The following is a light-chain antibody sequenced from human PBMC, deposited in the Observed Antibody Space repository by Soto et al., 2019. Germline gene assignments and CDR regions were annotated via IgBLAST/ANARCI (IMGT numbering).Light chain of an antibody. CDR3: QQHNSYPLT. CDR1: QGITTY. V-gene: IGKV1-9*01. Sequence: DIQLTQSPSFLSASVGDRVTITCRASQGITTYLAWYQQKPGKAPKLLIYAASTLQSGVPSRFSGSRSGTEFTLTISSLQPEDFATYYCQQHNSYPLTLGGGTKVEIK. J-gene: IGKJ4*01. CDR2: AAS.